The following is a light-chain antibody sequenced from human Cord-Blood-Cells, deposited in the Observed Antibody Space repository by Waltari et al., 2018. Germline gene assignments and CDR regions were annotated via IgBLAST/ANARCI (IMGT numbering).Light chain of an antibody. CDR3: QQYYSYPPIT. Sequence: AIRMTQSPSSFSASTGDRVTITLRASQGISSYLAWYQQKPGKAPKLLIYAASTLQSGVPSRFSGSGSGTDFTLTISCLQSEDFATYYCQQYYSYPPITFGQGTRLEIK. CDR1: QGISSY. V-gene: IGKV1-8*01. J-gene: IGKJ5*01. CDR2: AAS.